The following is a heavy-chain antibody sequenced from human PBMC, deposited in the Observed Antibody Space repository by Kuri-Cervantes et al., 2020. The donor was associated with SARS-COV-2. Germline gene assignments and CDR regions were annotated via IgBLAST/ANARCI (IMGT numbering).Heavy chain of an antibody. V-gene: IGHV4-34*01. CDR2: INHSGST. D-gene: IGHD6-19*01. CDR3: ARGDAGIAVAGDAFDI. CDR1: GGSFSDYS. Sequence: GSLRLSCAVYGGSFSDYSWTWIRQPPGKGLEWIGEINHSGSTNYNPSLKSRVTISVDTSKNQFSLKLSSVTAADTAVYYCARGDAGIAVAGDAFDIWGQGTMVTVSS. J-gene: IGHJ3*02.